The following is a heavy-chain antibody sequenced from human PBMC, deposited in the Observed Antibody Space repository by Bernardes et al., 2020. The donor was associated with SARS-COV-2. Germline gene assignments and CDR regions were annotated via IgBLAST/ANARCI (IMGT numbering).Heavy chain of an antibody. CDR1: GFSVRTKY. CDR3: AGGDYPQGGDY. Sequence: GGTLFLSCAFSGFSVRTKYMTWVRQAPGKGLEWVSIIYVGGSRYHADSVKGRFTISRDNSKNSLFLQMNSLRADDTAVYYCAGGDYPQGGDYWGQGTLVTVDS. V-gene: IGHV3-53*01. CDR2: IYVGGSR. J-gene: IGHJ4*02. D-gene: IGHD4-17*01.